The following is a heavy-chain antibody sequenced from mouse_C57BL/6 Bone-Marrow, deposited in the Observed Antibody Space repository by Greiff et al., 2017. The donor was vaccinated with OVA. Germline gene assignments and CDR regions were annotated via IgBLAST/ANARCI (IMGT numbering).Heavy chain of an antibody. V-gene: IGHV1-52*01. CDR3: ARDTTVVGDYAMDY. Sequence: QVQLQQPGAELVRPGSSVKLSCKASGYTFTSYWMHWVKQRPIQGLEWIGNIDPSDSETYYNQKFKDKATLTVDKSSSTAYMQLSSLTSEDSAVDYCARDTTVVGDYAMDYWGQGTSVTVSS. CDR2: IDPSDSET. D-gene: IGHD1-1*01. CDR1: GYTFTSYW. J-gene: IGHJ4*01.